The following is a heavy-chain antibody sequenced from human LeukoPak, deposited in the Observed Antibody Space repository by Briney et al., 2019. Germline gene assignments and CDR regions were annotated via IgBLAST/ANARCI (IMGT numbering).Heavy chain of an antibody. J-gene: IGHJ6*02. D-gene: IGHD3-3*01. CDR2: INAGNGNT. V-gene: IGHV1-3*01. Sequence: GASVTVSCKASGYTFTSYAMHWVRQAPGQRLEWMGWINAGNGNTKYSQKFQGRVTITRDTSASTAYMELSSLRSEDTAVYYCARSTTIFGVVTTSYYYYGMDVWGQGTTVTVSS. CDR1: GYTFTSYA. CDR3: ARSTTIFGVVTTSYYYYGMDV.